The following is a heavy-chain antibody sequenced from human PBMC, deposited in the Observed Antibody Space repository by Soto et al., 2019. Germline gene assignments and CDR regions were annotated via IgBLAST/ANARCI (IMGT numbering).Heavy chain of an antibody. V-gene: IGHV3-21*01. CDR1: GFTFSSYS. D-gene: IGHD3-10*01. CDR3: ARGRGAYYGSGSYYPSPFDY. J-gene: IGHJ4*02. Sequence: ESGGGLVKPGGSLRLSCAASGFTFSSYSMNWVRQAPGKGLEWVSSISSSSSYIYYADSVKGRFTISRDNAKNSLYLQMNGLRAADTAVYYCARGRGAYYGSGSYYPSPFDYWGQGTLVTVSS. CDR2: ISSSSSYI.